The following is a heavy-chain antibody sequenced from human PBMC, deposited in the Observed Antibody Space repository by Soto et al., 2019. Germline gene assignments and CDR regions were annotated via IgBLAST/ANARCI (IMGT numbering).Heavy chain of an antibody. CDR3: ARDRYDFWSGYFPDYYYGMDV. CDR2: INPSGGST. CDR1: GYTLTELS. D-gene: IGHD3-3*01. J-gene: IGHJ6*02. Sequence: GASVKVSCKVSGYTLTELSMHWVRQAPGKGLEWMGIINPSGGSTSYAQKFQGRVTMTRDTSTSTVYMELSSLRSEDTAVYYCARDRYDFWSGYFPDYYYGMDVWGQGTTVTVSS. V-gene: IGHV1-46*01.